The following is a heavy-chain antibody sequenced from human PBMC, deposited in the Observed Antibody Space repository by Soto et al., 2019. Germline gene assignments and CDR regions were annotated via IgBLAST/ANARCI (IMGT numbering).Heavy chain of an antibody. Sequence: QVQLVQSGAEVKKPGASVKVSCKASGYTFTSYDINWVRQATGQGLEWMGWMNPNSGNTGYAQKFQGRVTMTRNTSISTAYMELSSLRSEYTAVYYGARDAYCGGDCYSYYYGMDVWGQGTTVTVSS. V-gene: IGHV1-8*01. CDR1: GYTFTSYD. CDR3: ARDAYCGGDCYSYYYGMDV. CDR2: MNPNSGNT. J-gene: IGHJ6*02. D-gene: IGHD2-21*02.